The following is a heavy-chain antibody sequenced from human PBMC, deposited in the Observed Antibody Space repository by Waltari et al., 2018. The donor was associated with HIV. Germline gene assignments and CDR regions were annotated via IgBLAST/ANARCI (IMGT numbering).Heavy chain of an antibody. D-gene: IGHD2-15*01. CDR2: ISGNGDNT. V-gene: IGHV3-23*01. CDR3: AKDLYCGGGSCYSRVSDY. J-gene: IGHJ4*02. CDR1: GFTFSHFA. Sequence: EVQLLESGGGLVQPGGSLRLSCTASGFTFSHFAMNWVRQPPGKGLEVVSSISGNGDNTHYADSVKGRFTISRDKSNNTVYLQMISLRAEDTALYYCAKDLYCGGGSCYSRVSDYWGQGTLVTVSS.